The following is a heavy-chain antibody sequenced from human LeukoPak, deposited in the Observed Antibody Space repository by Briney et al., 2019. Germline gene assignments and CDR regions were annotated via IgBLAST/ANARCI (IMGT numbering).Heavy chain of an antibody. CDR2: MNSDGSTI. D-gene: IGHD3-10*01. CDR1: GFTSSDSW. Sequence: GGSLRLSCAASGFTSSDSWMHWVRQAPGKGLVWVSRMNSDGSTIDYADSVKGRFTISRDNARNTLFLQMNSLRAEDTAIYYCARAGSFRFDYWGQGTLATVSS. CDR3: ARAGSFRFDY. J-gene: IGHJ4*02. V-gene: IGHV3-74*01.